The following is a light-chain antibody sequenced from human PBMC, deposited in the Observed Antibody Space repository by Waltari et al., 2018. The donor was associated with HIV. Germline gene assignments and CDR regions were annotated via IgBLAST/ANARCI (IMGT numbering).Light chain of an antibody. Sequence: VVIQSPASLAVSVGERSTLHCPSNQILLESSNNKGYLEWYQHKAGQGPKLLIYCAATLGSGVPERFSGSGSGTDFTLTISSLQAEDVAVYYCQQCYSVPYTFGQGTKLEIK. J-gene: IGKJ2*01. CDR2: CAA. CDR1: QILLESSNNKGY. CDR3: QQCYSVPYT. V-gene: IGKV4-1*01.